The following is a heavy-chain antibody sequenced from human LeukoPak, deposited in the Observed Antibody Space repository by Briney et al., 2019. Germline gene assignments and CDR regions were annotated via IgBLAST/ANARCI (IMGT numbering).Heavy chain of an antibody. Sequence: GRSLRLSCAASGFTFSSYAMHWVRQAPGKGLEWVAVISYDGSNKYYADSVKGRFTISRDNSKNTLYLQMNSLRAEDTAVYYCAKEGYSSARGVHFDYWGQGTLVTVSS. CDR3: AKEGYSSARGVHFDY. D-gene: IGHD6-19*01. CDR1: GFTFSSYA. CDR2: ISYDGSNK. J-gene: IGHJ4*02. V-gene: IGHV3-30*04.